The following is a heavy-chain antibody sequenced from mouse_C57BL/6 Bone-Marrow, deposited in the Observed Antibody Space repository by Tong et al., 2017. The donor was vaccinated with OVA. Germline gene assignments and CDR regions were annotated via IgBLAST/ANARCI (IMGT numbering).Heavy chain of an antibody. CDR1: EYEFPSHD. D-gene: IGHD2-5*01. J-gene: IGHJ2*01. CDR2: INSDGSST. Sequence: EVQLQESGGGLVQPGESLKLSCESNEYEFPSHDMSWVRKTPEKRLELVAAINSDGSSTYYPDTMERRFIISRDNTKKTVYLQISSLRSEETALYYCATYYSNHYWGQGTTLTVSS. CDR3: ATYYSNHY. V-gene: IGHV5-2*01.